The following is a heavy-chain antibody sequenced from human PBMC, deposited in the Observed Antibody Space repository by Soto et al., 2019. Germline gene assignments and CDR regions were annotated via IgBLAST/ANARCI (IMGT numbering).Heavy chain of an antibody. V-gene: IGHV3-21*06. CDR3: ARGGIVVVGAATRTLDY. Sequence: EVQLVKSGGGLVKPGGSLRLSCAASGFTFGTHSMFWVRQAPGKGLEWVASLSGDSTYIFHADSVKGRFAISRDNAMNSLYLQMDSLRADDSAVYHCARGGIVVVGAATRTLDYCGLGTLVTVSS. D-gene: IGHD2-15*01. CDR2: LSGDSTYI. J-gene: IGHJ4*02. CDR1: GFTFGTHS.